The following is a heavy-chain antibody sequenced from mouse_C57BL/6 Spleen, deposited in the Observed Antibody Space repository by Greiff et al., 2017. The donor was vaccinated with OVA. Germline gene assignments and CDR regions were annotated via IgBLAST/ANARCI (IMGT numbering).Heavy chain of an antibody. CDR3: ARGTGPYYFDY. CDR1: GYTFTSYW. CDR2: IHPNSGST. J-gene: IGHJ2*01. Sequence: QVQLQQPGAELVKPGASVKLSCKASGYTFTSYWMHWVKQRPGQGLEWIGMIHPNSGSTNYYEKFKSKATLTVDKSSSTAYMQLSSLTSEDSAVYYCARGTGPYYFDYWGQGTTLTVSS. V-gene: IGHV1-64*01. D-gene: IGHD4-1*01.